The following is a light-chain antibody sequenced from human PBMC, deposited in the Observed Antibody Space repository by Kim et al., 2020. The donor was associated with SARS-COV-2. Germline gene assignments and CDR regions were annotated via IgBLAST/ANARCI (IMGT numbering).Light chain of an antibody. CDR2: GKN. J-gene: IGLJ2*01. V-gene: IGLV3-19*01. Sequence: SSELTQDPVVSVALGQTVRITCQGDSLRSYYATWYQQKPGQAPLLVIYGKNNRPSGIPDRVSGSSSGSTASLTITGAQAEDEADYYCNSRDNSDNHVLFGGETQLTVL. CDR3: NSRDNSDNHVL. CDR1: SLRSYY.